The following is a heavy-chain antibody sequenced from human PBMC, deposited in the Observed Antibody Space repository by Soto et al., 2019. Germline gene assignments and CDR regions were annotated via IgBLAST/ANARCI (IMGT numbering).Heavy chain of an antibody. CDR1: GGSISSYY. CDR2: IYYSGST. D-gene: IGHD3-10*01. CDR3: AGVWGYYIYN. J-gene: IGHJ4*02. V-gene: IGHV4-59*01. Sequence: PSETLSLTCTVSGGSISSYYWSWIRQPPGKGLEWIGYIYYSGSTNYNPSLKSRVTISVDTSKNQFSLKLSSVTAADTAVYYCAGVWGYYIYNWGQGTVVTVSA.